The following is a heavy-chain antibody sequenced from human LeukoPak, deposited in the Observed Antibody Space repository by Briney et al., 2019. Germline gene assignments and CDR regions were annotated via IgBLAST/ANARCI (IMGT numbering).Heavy chain of an antibody. CDR3: AKDIPRRNTYHVFDY. J-gene: IGHJ4*02. D-gene: IGHD1-14*01. CDR2: ISWNSGSV. V-gene: IGHV3-9*01. Sequence: GRSLRLSCAASGLTFDDYAMHWVRQVRGKGLEWVSGISWNSGSVAYADSVKGRFTISRDNAKKSLYLQMNSLRPEDTALYYCAKDIPRRNTYHVFDYWGQGTVVTVSS. CDR1: GLTFDDYA.